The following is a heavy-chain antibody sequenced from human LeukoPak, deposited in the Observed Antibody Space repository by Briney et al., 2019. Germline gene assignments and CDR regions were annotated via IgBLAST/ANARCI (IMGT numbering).Heavy chain of an antibody. CDR2: IRYDGSNK. J-gene: IGHJ4*02. CDR3: ANLFGYYDILTGYYSGTSYFDY. Sequence: PGGSLRLSCAASGFTFSSYGMHWVRQAPGKGLEWVAFIRYDGSNKYYADSVKGRFTISRDNSKNTLYLQMNSLRAEDTAVYYCANLFGYYDILTGYYSGTSYFDYWGQGTLVTVSS. D-gene: IGHD3-9*01. CDR1: GFTFSSYG. V-gene: IGHV3-30*02.